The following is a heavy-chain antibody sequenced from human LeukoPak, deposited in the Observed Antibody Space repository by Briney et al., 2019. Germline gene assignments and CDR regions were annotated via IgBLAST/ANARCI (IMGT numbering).Heavy chain of an antibody. V-gene: IGHV3-64*01. CDR1: GFTFSSYG. D-gene: IGHD3-22*01. Sequence: GGSLRLSCAASGFTFSSYGMHWVRQAPGKGLEFVSAISSDGGSTFYPNSVKGRFTISRDKSKNTLFLQVGSLRAEDMAVYYCARAIHSSGYPPVDFWGQGTLVTVSS. CDR3: ARAIHSSGYPPVDF. J-gene: IGHJ4*02. CDR2: ISSDGGST.